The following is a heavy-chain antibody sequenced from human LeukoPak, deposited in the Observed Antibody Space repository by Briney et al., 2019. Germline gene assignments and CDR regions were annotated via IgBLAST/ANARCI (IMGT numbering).Heavy chain of an antibody. V-gene: IGHV4-59*08. CDR2: ISYSGST. D-gene: IGHD3-3*01. Sequence: PSETLSLTCTVSGGSISNYYWSWILQPPGKGLEWIGYISYSGSTNYNPSLRSRVAISEDTSRNQFSLRLNSVTAADTAVYYCARHIPVIWSSGYYYGMDVWGQGTTVTVSS. CDR1: GGSISNYY. CDR3: ARHIPVIWSSGYYYGMDV. J-gene: IGHJ6*02.